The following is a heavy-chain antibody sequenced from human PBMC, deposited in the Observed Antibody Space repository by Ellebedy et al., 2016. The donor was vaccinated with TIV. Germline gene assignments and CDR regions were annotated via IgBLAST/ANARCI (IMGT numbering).Heavy chain of an antibody. CDR1: GFTFSSYW. CDR3: ARAFYGASQGGFDP. Sequence: GGSLRLSXAASGFTFSSYWMTWVRQAPGKGPEWVANIKEDGSEKHYVDSVKGRFTISRDNAKNSLYLQMNSLRAEDTAVYSCARAFYGASQGGFDPWGQGTLVTVSS. J-gene: IGHJ5*02. D-gene: IGHD3-10*01. CDR2: IKEDGSEK. V-gene: IGHV3-7*01.